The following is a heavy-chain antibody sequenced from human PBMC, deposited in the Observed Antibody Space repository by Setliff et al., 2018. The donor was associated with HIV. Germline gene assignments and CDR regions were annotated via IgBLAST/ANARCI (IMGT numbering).Heavy chain of an antibody. V-gene: IGHV3-48*01. D-gene: IGHD6-19*01. CDR2: ISSSSTTI. Sequence: PGGSLRLSCVASGFTFSSYSMNWVRQAPGKGLEWVSYISSSSTTIYYADSVKGRFTISRDNAKNPLYLQMNSLRAEDTAVYYCARDVGQWLVRNYMDVWGKGTTVTVSS. CDR3: ARDVGQWLVRNYMDV. CDR1: GFTFSSYS. J-gene: IGHJ6*03.